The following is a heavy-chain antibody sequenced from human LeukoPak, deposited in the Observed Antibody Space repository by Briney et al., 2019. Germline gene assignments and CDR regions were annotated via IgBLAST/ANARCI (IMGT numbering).Heavy chain of an antibody. CDR2: ISYDGSNK. CDR3: ARSGVRGGDWNFDY. V-gene: IGHV3-30*03. CDR1: GFTFSRFG. J-gene: IGHJ4*02. D-gene: IGHD2-21*02. Sequence: PGRSLRLSCAASGFTFSRFGMHWVRQAPGKGLEWVAVISYDGSNKYYADSVKGRFTISRDNSKNTLYLQMNSLRAEDTAVYYCARSGVRGGDWNFDYWGQGTLVTVSS.